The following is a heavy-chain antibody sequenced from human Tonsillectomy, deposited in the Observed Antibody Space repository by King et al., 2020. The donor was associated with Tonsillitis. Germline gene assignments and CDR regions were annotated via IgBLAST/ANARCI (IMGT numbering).Heavy chain of an antibody. CDR2: IYPGDSDT. J-gene: IGHJ6*02. V-gene: IGHV5-51*01. CDR1: GYRFSSYW. Sequence: DVQLVESGAEVKKPGESLKISCKGSGYRFSSYWIGWVRQMPGKGLEWMGIIYPGDSDTRYSPSFQGQVTISADKSISTAYLQWSSLKASDTAMYYCASLHDDDSEGALMDVWGQGTTVTVSS. D-gene: IGHD3-22*01. CDR3: ASLHDDDSEGALMDV.